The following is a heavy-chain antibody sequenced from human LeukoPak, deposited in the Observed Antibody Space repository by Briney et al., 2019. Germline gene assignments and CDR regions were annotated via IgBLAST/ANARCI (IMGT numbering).Heavy chain of an antibody. CDR1: GGSFSGYY. V-gene: IGHV4-34*01. CDR2: INHSGST. CDR3: ARDYYDSSGYYRHGVDY. D-gene: IGHD3-22*01. Sequence: ETLSLTCAVYGGSFSGYYCSWLRQPPGKGLEWIGEINHSGSTNYNPSLKSRVTISVDTSKNQFSLKLSSLTAADTAVYYCARDYYDSSGYYRHGVDYWGQGTLVTVSS. J-gene: IGHJ4*02.